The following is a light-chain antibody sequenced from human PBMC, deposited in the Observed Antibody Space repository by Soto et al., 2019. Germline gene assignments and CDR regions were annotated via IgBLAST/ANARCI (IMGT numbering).Light chain of an antibody. V-gene: IGKV3-20*01. CDR2: GAS. CDR1: QSVSSSY. CDR3: QQYGSSPMYT. J-gene: IGKJ2*01. Sequence: EIVLTQSPGTLSLSPGERATLSCRASQSVSSSYLAWYQQKPGQAPRLLIYGASCRATGIPERFSGSGSGTDFTLTISRLEPEDFSVYYCQQYGSSPMYTFGQGTKLEIK.